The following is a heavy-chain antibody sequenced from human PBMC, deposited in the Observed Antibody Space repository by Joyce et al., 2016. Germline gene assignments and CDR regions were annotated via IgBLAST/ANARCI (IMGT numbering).Heavy chain of an antibody. D-gene: IGHD3-22*01. CDR1: GGSFSGYY. V-gene: IGHV4-34*01. Sequence: QVQLQQWGAGLLKPSETLSLTCAGYGGSFSGYYWSWIRPPPGKGLEWIGEINDSGSTKYNPSLHSRVTISIDTSKNQFSLKLSSVTAADTAVYYCASLNYYDSSGYYYFDYWGQGTLVTVSS. CDR2: INDSGST. J-gene: IGHJ4*02. CDR3: ASLNYYDSSGYYYFDY.